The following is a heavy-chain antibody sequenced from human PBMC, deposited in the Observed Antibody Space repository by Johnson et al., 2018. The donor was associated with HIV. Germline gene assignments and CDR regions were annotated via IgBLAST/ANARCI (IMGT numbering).Heavy chain of an antibody. CDR2: IKHDGSRK. V-gene: IGHV3-7*01. Sequence: VQLVESGGGLVQPGGSLRLSCAASGFTFSSYWMSWVRQAPGKGLECVATIKHDGSRKYYVDSVKGRFTIARANAKNSLYLQMNSLRAEDTAVYYCASSIRNDAFDICGQGTMVTVSS. J-gene: IGHJ3*02. CDR3: ASSIRNDAFDI. CDR1: GFTFSSYW.